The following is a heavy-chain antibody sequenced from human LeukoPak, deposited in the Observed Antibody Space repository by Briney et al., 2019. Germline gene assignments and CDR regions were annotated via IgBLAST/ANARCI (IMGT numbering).Heavy chain of an antibody. CDR3: AREIGYDLQADY. CDR1: GFTFSSYS. Sequence: GGSLRLSCAASGFTFSSYSMNWVRQAPGKGLEWVSSISSSSSHIYYADSVKGRFTISRDNAKNSLYLQMNSLRAEDTAVYYCAREIGYDLQADYWGQGTLVTVSS. CDR2: ISSSSSHI. D-gene: IGHD5-12*01. V-gene: IGHV3-21*01. J-gene: IGHJ4*02.